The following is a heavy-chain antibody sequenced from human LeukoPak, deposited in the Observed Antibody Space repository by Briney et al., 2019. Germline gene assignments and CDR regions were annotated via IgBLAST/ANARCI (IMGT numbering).Heavy chain of an antibody. Sequence: GGPLRLSCAASGFTFSSYGMHWVRQAPGKGLEWVAFIRYDGSNKYYADSVKGRFTISRDNSKNTLYLQMNSLRAEDTAVYYCAKDHRSLLWFGEFTLAPSDYWGQGTLVTVSS. CDR2: IRYDGSNK. V-gene: IGHV3-30*02. D-gene: IGHD3-10*01. J-gene: IGHJ4*02. CDR1: GFTFSSYG. CDR3: AKDHRSLLWFGEFTLAPSDY.